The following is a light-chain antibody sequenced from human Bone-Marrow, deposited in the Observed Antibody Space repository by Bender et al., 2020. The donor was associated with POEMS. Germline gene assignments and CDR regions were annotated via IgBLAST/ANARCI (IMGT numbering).Light chain of an antibody. V-gene: IGLV3-1*01. CDR2: QDS. J-gene: IGLJ2*01. CDR1: KLENKY. CDR3: QTWDSGVV. Sequence: SYELSQPPSVSVSPGQTANITCFGNKLENKYINWYHQRPGQSPALVIHQDSRRPSGIPERFSGSNSGKTAALTISGTQAIDEADYYCQTWDSGVVFGGGTKLTVL.